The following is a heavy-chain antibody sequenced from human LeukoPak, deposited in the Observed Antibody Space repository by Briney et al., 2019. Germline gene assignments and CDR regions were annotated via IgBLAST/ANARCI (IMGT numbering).Heavy chain of an antibody. CDR3: ARAGEHVYRY. D-gene: IGHD3-16*01. CDR2: IYTSGST. Sequence: PSETLSLTCTVSGGSISSGSYYWSWIRQPAGKGLEWIGRIYTSGSTNYNPSLKSRVTISVDTSKNQFSLKLSSVTAADTAVYYCARAGEHVYRYWGQGTLVTVSS. V-gene: IGHV4-61*02. J-gene: IGHJ4*02. CDR1: GGSISSGSYY.